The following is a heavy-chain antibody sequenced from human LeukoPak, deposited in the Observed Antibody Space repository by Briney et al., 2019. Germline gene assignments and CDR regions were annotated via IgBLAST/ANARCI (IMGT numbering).Heavy chain of an antibody. CDR1: GGSIYSSSYY. V-gene: IGHV4-61*01. D-gene: IGHD5-18*01. CDR2: IYYSGST. CDR3: AREHIQLWPLGVYYFDY. Sequence: PSETLSLTCTVSGGSIYSSSYYWSWIRQPPGKGLEWIGYIYYSGSTNYNPSLKSRVTISVDTSKNQFSLKLSSVTAADTAVYYCAREHIQLWPLGVYYFDYWGQGTLVTVSS. J-gene: IGHJ4*02.